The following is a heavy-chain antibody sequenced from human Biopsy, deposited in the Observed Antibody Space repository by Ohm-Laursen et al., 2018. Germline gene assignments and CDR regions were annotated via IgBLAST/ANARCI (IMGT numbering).Heavy chain of an antibody. CDR2: IWYDGFNR. J-gene: IGHJ3*02. CDR1: GFTFSDYA. D-gene: IGHD3-10*01. CDR3: ATSTMVRSSGHAFDI. Sequence: SLRLSCSASGFTFSDYALHWVRQAPGKGLEWVAFIWYDGFNRYYADSAKGRFTISRDNSKNTLDLQMNSLRAEDTAVYYCATSTMVRSSGHAFDIWGQGTVVTVS. V-gene: IGHV3-33*08.